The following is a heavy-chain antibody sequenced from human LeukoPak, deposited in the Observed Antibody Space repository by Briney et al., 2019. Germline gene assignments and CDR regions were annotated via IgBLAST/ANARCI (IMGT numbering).Heavy chain of an antibody. D-gene: IGHD1-26*01. CDR2: IRSKANSYAT. CDR1: GFTFSGSA. Sequence: SGGSLRLSCAASGFTFSGSAMHWVRQASGKGLEWVGRIRSKANSYATAYAASVKGRFTISRDDSKNTAYLQMNSLKTEDTAVYYCTRPDEWELLSWGQGTLVTVSS. J-gene: IGHJ5*02. V-gene: IGHV3-73*01. CDR3: TRPDEWELLS.